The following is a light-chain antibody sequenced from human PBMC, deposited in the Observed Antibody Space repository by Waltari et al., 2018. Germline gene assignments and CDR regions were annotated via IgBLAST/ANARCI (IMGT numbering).Light chain of an antibody. V-gene: IGKV2-30*01. CDR1: QSLVNSDGKIY. Sequence: DIVMTQSPLSLPVTLGQPASISCTSSQSLVNSDGKIYLNWFHQGPGQSPRRLIYKVSSRDSGVPDRFSGSGSGTDFTLTISRVEAEDVGMYYCMQATRWPLTFGQGTRVEIK. CDR2: KVS. CDR3: MQATRWPLT. J-gene: IGKJ1*01.